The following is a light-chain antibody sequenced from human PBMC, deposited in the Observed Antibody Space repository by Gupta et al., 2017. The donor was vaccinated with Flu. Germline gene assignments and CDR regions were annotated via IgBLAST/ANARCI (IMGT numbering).Light chain of an antibody. V-gene: IGKV4-1*01. CDR2: WAS. J-gene: IGKJ5*01. CDR3: QQYYYTPIT. Sequence: CKSSQNLLYESTYNNYLAWYQQKPGQPPRLLIFWASVRAYGVPDRFSGGGSGTDFTLTISSLQAEDVAVYYCQQYYYTPITFGQGTRLEIK. CDR1: QNLLYESTYNNY.